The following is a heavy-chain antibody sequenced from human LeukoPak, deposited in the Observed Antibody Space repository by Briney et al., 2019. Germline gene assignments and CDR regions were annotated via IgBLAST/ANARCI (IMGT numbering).Heavy chain of an antibody. CDR3: ARDRGYSYGYGSYYFDY. CDR2: ISSSSNNI. D-gene: IGHD5-18*01. CDR1: GFTFSSYS. V-gene: IGHV3-21*04. J-gene: IGHJ4*02. Sequence: GGSLRLSCAASGFTFSSYSMNWVRQAPGKGPEWVSSISSSSNNIYYADSVKGRFTISRDNAKNSLYLQMNSLRAEDTAVYYCARDRGYSYGYGSYYFDYWGQGTLVTVSS.